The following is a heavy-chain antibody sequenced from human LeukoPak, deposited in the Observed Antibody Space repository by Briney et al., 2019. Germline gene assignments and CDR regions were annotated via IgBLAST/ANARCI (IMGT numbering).Heavy chain of an antibody. V-gene: IGHV4-38-2*02. J-gene: IGHJ4*02. Sequence: PSETLSLTCTVSGYSISSGYYWGWIRQPPGKGLEWIGSIYHSGSTYYNPSLKSRVTISVDTSKNQFSLKLSSVTAADTAVYYCARGTRSYGSGGPFDYWGQGTLVTVSS. D-gene: IGHD3-10*01. CDR3: ARGTRSYGSGGPFDY. CDR1: GYSISSGYY. CDR2: IYHSGST.